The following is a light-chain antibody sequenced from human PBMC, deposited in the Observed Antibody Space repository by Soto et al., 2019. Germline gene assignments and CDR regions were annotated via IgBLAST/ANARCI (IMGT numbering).Light chain of an antibody. CDR3: QQVDNFPLT. V-gene: IGKV1-12*01. CDR2: AAT. CDR1: QDVRTW. J-gene: IGKJ3*01. Sequence: IQMTQFPSSVSASVGDRVTITCRASQDVRTWLAWYQQRPGKAPKVLIHAATILQSGVPSRFSDSGAGTDFTLTIHNLQPDDFATYDCQQVDNFPLTFGTGTKVD.